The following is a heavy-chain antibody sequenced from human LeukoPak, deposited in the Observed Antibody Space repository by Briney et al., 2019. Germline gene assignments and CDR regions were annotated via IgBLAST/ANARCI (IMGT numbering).Heavy chain of an antibody. Sequence: SVKVSCKASGGTFSSYAISWVRQAPGQGLEWMGGIIPIFGTANYAQKFQGRVTITTDESTSTAYMELSSLRSEDTAVYYCATPDDSSGYYYPPFDYWGQGTLVTASS. J-gene: IGHJ4*02. CDR3: ATPDDSSGYYYPPFDY. CDR1: GGTFSSYA. D-gene: IGHD3-22*01. V-gene: IGHV1-69*05. CDR2: IIPIFGTA.